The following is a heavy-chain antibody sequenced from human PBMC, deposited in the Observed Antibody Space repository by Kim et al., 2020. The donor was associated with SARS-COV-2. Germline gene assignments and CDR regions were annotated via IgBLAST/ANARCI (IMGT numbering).Heavy chain of an antibody. D-gene: IGHD6-19*01. CDR3: AKDSDGYSSGWVYYYHG. CDR2: ISYDGSNK. Sequence: GGSLRLSCAASGFTFSSYGMHWVRQAPGKGLEWVAVISYDGSNKNYADSVKGRFTISRDNSKNTLYLQMNSLRVEDPAVYYCAKDSDGYSSGWVYYYHG. J-gene: IGHJ6*01. V-gene: IGHV3-30*18. CDR1: GFTFSSYG.